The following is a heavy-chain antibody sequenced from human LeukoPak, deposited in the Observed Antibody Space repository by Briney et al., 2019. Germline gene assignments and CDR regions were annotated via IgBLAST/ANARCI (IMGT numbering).Heavy chain of an antibody. D-gene: IGHD3-22*01. J-gene: IGHJ4*02. CDR1: GYTFTSYY. CDR3: ARVTDYYDSSGYFDY. CDR2: IIPIFGTA. V-gene: IGHV1-69*13. Sequence: ASVKVSCKASGYTFTSYYMHWVRQAPGQGLEWMGGIIPIFGTANYAQKFQGRVTITADESTSTAYMELSSLRSEDTAVYYCARVTDYYDSSGYFDYWGQGTLVTVSS.